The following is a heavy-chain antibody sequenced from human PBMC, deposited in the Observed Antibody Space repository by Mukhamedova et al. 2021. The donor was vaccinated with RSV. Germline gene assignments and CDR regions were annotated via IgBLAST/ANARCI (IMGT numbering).Heavy chain of an antibody. CDR3: ARGLTDVGDDSIGFYIDH. Sequence: IRQAPGKGLEWVSYISPSGTTMYYAESVRGRFTISRDNAKNALYLQMDSLRAEDTAVYYCARGLTDVGDDSIGFYIDHWGQGT. D-gene: IGHD3-22*01. J-gene: IGHJ4*02. CDR2: ISPSGTTM. V-gene: IGHV3-11*01.